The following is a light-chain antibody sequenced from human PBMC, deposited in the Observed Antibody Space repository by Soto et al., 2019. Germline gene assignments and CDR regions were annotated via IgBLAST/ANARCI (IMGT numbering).Light chain of an antibody. J-gene: IGLJ3*02. CDR1: SSNIGAGYN. Sequence: QLVLTQPPSVSGAPGQRVTISCSGSSSNIGAGYNVHWYQQLPGTAPKLLISDYSSRPSGVPDRFSGSKSDTSASLAITGLQAEDEADYYCQSYDSSLSGWVFGGGTKVTVL. V-gene: IGLV1-40*01. CDR3: QSYDSSLSGWV. CDR2: DYS.